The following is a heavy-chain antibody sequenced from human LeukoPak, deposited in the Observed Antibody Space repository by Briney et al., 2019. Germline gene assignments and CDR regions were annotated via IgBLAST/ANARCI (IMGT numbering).Heavy chain of an antibody. V-gene: IGHV4-59*13. CDR1: GGSISSYY. Sequence: PSETLSLTCTVSGGSISSYYWNWIRQPPGKGLEWIGYIYYTGITNYNPSLKSRVTVSVDTSKNQFSLRLTSVTAADTAVHYCAREEVGAFDHWGQGTLVTVSS. CDR3: AREEVGAFDH. J-gene: IGHJ4*02. D-gene: IGHD1-26*01. CDR2: IYYTGIT.